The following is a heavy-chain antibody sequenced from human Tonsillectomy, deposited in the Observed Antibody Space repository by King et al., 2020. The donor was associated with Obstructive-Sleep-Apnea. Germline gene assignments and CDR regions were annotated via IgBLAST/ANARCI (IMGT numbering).Heavy chain of an antibody. V-gene: IGHV3-30*18. Sequence: QLVESGGGAVQPGRSLRLSCAASGFTFRTYGMHWVRQAPGKGLDWVAVITYDGSHKTYEDSVKGRFTISRDNSKNTLYLEMNSLRAEDTAVYYCAKAHQENNYYGMDVWGQGTTVTVSS. J-gene: IGHJ6*02. CDR1: GFTFRTYG. CDR2: ITYDGSHK. CDR3: AKAHQENNYYGMDV.